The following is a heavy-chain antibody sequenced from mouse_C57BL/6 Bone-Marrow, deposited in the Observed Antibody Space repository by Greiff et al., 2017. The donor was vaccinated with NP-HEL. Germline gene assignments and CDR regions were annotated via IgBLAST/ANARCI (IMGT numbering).Heavy chain of an antibody. CDR1: GFTFSSYG. D-gene: IGHD1-1*01. V-gene: IGHV5-6*02. CDR2: ISSGGSYT. CDR3: ARRNLLLRSFAY. J-gene: IGHJ3*01. Sequence: EVKLVESGGDLVKPGGSLKLSCAASGFTFSSYGMSWVRQTPDTRLEWVATISSGGSYTYYPDSVKGRFTISRDNAKNTLYLQMSSLKSEDTAMYYCARRNLLLRSFAYWGQGTLVTVSA.